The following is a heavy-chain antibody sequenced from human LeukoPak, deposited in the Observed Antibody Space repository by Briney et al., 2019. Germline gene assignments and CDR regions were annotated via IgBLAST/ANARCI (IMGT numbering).Heavy chain of an antibody. D-gene: IGHD3/OR15-3a*01. CDR1: GFTFSSYS. V-gene: IGHV3-21*01. J-gene: IGHJ4*02. CDR2: ISSSSSYI. Sequence: VGSLRLSCAASGFTFSSYSMNWVRQAPGKGLEWVSSISSSSSYIYYADSVKGRFTISRDNAKNSLYLQMNSLRAEDTAVYYCARDLNDFWTGSPDFVYWGQGTLVTVSS. CDR3: ARDLNDFWTGSPDFVY.